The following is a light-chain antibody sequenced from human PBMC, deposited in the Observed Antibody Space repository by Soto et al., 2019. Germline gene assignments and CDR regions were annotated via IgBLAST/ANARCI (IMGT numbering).Light chain of an antibody. CDR3: QQYNNWPPIT. J-gene: IGKJ5*01. CDR2: GAS. CDR1: QSVSSY. Sequence: EIVLTQSPATLSLSPGQRAALSCRASQSVSSYLAWYQQKPGQAPRLLIYGASTRATGIPARFSGSGSGTDFTLTISSLQSEDFGLYYCQQYNNWPPITFGQGTRLEIK. V-gene: IGKV3-11*01.